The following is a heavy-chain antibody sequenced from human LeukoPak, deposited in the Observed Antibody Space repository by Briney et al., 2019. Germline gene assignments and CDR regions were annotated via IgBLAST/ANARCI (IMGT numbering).Heavy chain of an antibody. CDR2: ISGSGGST. J-gene: IGHJ4*02. CDR3: AKGYCSGGSCYAVFDY. D-gene: IGHD2-15*01. Sequence: GGSLRLSCAASGFTFSGYAMSWVRQAPGKGVEWVSAISGSGGSTYYADSVKGRFTISRDNSKNTLYLQMNSLRAEDTAVYYCAKGYCSGGSCYAVFDYWGQGTLVTVSS. V-gene: IGHV3-23*01. CDR1: GFTFSGYA.